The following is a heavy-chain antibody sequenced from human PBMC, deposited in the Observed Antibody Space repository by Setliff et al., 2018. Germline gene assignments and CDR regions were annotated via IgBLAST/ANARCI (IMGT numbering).Heavy chain of an antibody. J-gene: IGHJ4*02. CDR3: ARDPSSVAARPGY. Sequence: PSETLSLTCTVSGDSIRSSRYYWGWIRQPPGKGLEWIGSIYSSGNTYCNPSLKRRVTISVDTTKNQFSLQLNSVTAADTAVYYCARDPSSVAARPGYWGQGTLVTVSS. CDR2: IYSSGNT. V-gene: IGHV4-39*07. D-gene: IGHD6-6*01. CDR1: GDSIRSSRYY.